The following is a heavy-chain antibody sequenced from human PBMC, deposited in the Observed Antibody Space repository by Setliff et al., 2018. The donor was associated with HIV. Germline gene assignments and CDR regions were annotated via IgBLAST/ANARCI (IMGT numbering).Heavy chain of an antibody. CDR3: ARGRVTLNGVAAGHHYMDV. CDR1: GGFIGTYY. V-gene: IGHV4-59*13. D-gene: IGHD3-3*01. CDR2: VYYTGST. Sequence: SETLSLTCTVSGGFIGTYYWSWIRQSPGKGLEWIGSVYYTGSTNYNPSLESRVTMSVGTSKYQFSLRLMSLTAADTAIYYCARGRVTLNGVAAGHHYMDVWGKGNTVTVSS. J-gene: IGHJ6*03.